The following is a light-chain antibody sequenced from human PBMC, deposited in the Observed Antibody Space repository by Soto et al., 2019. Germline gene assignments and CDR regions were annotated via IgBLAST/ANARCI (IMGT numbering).Light chain of an antibody. CDR1: QGIYNY. CDR2: DAS. Sequence: ETVLTQSPATMSLSPGDRVTLSCRASQGIYNYLGWYQQKPGQTPRLLIFDASHRATGIPARFSGSVSGTDFTLTISSLEPEDFAVYYCQQRGNWPITFGKGTRLEMK. J-gene: IGKJ5*01. CDR3: QQRGNWPIT. V-gene: IGKV3D-11*01.